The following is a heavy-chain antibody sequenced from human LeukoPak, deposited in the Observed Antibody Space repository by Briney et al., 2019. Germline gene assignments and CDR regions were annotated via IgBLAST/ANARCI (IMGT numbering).Heavy chain of an antibody. D-gene: IGHD2-2*01. Sequence: PGGSLRLSCAASGFTFSSYAMHWVRQAPGKGLEWVAVISYDGSNKYYADSVKGRFTISRDNSKNTLYLQMHSLRAEDTAIYYCAKHATEGGSSSTSSWDYWGQGTLVTVSS. J-gene: IGHJ4*02. CDR3: AKHATEGGSSSTSSWDY. V-gene: IGHV3-30-3*02. CDR2: ISYDGSNK. CDR1: GFTFSSYA.